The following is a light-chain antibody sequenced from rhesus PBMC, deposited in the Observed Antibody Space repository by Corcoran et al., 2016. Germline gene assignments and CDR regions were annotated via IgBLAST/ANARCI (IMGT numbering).Light chain of an antibody. CDR1: QGISSY. CDR2: AAS. V-gene: IGKV1-25*01. Sequence: DIQMTQSPSSLSASVGDRVTITCRASQGISSYLAWYRQKPGKAPKFLNYAASTLQSGVPSSFSGSVSGTDFTLTISSLQPEDFATYYCQQHNSYPLTFGGGTKVELK. CDR3: QQHNSYPLT. J-gene: IGKJ4*01.